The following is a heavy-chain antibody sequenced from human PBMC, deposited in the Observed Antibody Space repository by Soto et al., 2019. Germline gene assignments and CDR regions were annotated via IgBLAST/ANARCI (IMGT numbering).Heavy chain of an antibody. CDR1: GYTFNNFW. V-gene: IGHV5-51*01. D-gene: IGHD6-6*01. Sequence: PGESLKISCTGSGYTFNNFWIGWVRQMPGKGLEWMGIISPSDSDTRYSPSFEGQVTISADNSINTVYLQWGSLKASDTAIYYCARQSSSSHYWYYGLDVWGQGSTVTVSS. CDR2: ISPSDSDT. CDR3: ARQSSSSHYWYYGLDV. J-gene: IGHJ6*02.